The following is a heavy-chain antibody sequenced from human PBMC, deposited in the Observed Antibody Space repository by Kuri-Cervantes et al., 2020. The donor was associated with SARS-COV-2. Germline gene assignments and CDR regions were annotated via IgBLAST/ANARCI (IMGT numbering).Heavy chain of an antibody. CDR3: ARDGDVGTRRRFSGWTYHYYGMDV. V-gene: IGHV3-30-3*01. CDR1: GFTFRSYA. D-gene: IGHD6-19*01. J-gene: IGHJ6*02. Sequence: GGSLRLSRAASGFTFRSYAMHWVRQAPGKGLEWVAVISYDGSNKDYADSVKGRFTISRDNSKNTLYLQMNSLRAEDTAVYYCARDGDVGTRRRFSGWTYHYYGMDVWGQGTTVTVSS. CDR2: ISYDGSNK.